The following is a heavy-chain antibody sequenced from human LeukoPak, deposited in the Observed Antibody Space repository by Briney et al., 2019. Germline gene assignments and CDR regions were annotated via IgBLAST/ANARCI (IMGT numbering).Heavy chain of an antibody. Sequence: SETLSLTCTVSGGSISGSSYYWGWIRQPPGKGLEWIGSIYYSGSTYYNPSLKSRVTISVDTSKNQFSLKLSSVTAADTAVYYCARAGYYDSSGYSPNDFQHWGQGTLVTVSS. D-gene: IGHD3-22*01. J-gene: IGHJ1*01. CDR1: GGSISGSSYY. V-gene: IGHV4-39*07. CDR2: IYYSGST. CDR3: ARAGYYDSSGYSPNDFQH.